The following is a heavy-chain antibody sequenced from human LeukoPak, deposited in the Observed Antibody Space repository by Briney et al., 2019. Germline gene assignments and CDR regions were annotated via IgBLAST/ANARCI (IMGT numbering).Heavy chain of an antibody. V-gene: IGHV4-39*07. CDR3: ARRYGSGSSGTFDY. CDR1: GGSISSSSYY. CDR2: IHYSGST. Sequence: SETLSLTCTVSGGSISSSSYYWGWIRQPPGKGLEWIGSIHYSGSTNYNPSLKSRVTISVDTSKNQFSLKLSSVTAADTAVYYCARRYGSGSSGTFDYWGQGTLVTVSS. D-gene: IGHD3-10*01. J-gene: IGHJ4*02.